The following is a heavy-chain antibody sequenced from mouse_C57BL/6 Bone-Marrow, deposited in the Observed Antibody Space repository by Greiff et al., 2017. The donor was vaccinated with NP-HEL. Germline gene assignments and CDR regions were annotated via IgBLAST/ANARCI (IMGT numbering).Heavy chain of an antibody. J-gene: IGHJ2*01. D-gene: IGHD1-1*01. CDR3: TREATTVVVPFDY. CDR1: GYTFTDYE. V-gene: IGHV1-15*01. CDR2: IDPETGGT. Sequence: QVQLQQSGAELVRPGASVTLSCKASGYTFTDYEMHWVKQTPVHGLEWIGAIDPETGGTAYNQKFKGKAILTADKSSSTAYMELRSLTSEDSAVYYCTREATTVVVPFDYWGQGTTLTVSS.